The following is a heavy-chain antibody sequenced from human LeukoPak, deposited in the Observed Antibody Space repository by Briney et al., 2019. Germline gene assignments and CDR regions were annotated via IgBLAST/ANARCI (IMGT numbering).Heavy chain of an antibody. CDR1: GFTLSSYA. D-gene: IGHD6-13*01. Sequence: GGSLRLSCAASGFTLSSYAMSWVRQAPGRGLEWVSLITSSGGSTYDADSVKGRFTISRDNSKNTVYLQMNSLRAEDTAVYYCARDGELPTAAGVLDYWGQGTLVTVSS. V-gene: IGHV3-23*01. J-gene: IGHJ4*02. CDR2: ITSSGGST. CDR3: ARDGELPTAAGVLDY.